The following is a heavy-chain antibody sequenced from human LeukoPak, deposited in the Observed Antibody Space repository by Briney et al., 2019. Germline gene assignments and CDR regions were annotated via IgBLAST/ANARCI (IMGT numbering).Heavy chain of an antibody. CDR2: ISYDGSNK. D-gene: IGHD3-10*01. V-gene: IGHV3-30-3*01. CDR3: AREGAMVRGVMNFDY. J-gene: IGHJ4*02. CDR1: GFTFSSYA. Sequence: GRSLRLSCAASGFTFSSYAMHWVRQAPGKGLEWVAVISYDGSNKYYADSVKGRFTISRDNSKNTLYLQMNSLRAEDTAVYYCAREGAMVRGVMNFDYWGQGTLVTVSS.